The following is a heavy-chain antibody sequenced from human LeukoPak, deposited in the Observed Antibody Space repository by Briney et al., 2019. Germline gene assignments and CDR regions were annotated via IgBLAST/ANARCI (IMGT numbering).Heavy chain of an antibody. CDR1: GYTFTNYP. CDR3: ARDTYCTGGRCYSRVGY. CDR2: INTITGNP. Sequence: ASVKVSCKASGYTFTNYPMNWVRQAPGQGLEWMGWINTITGNPTYAQGFSERFVFSWDTSVTTAYLQINSLKPADTAVYFCARDTYCTGGRCYSRVGYWGQGTVVAVSS. J-gene: IGHJ4*02. D-gene: IGHD2-15*01. V-gene: IGHV7-4-1*02.